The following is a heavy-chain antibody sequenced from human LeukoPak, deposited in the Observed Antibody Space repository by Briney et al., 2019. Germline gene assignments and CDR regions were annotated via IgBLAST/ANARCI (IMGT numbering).Heavy chain of an antibody. Sequence: GASVKVSCKASGYTFTSNGISWVRQAPGQGLEWMGWISAHNGNTNYAQKLQDRVTTTTDTSTSTAYMELRSLRSDDTAVYYCARDPCSGGSCYLQIDDWGQGTLVTVSS. CDR3: ARDPCSGGSCYLQIDD. J-gene: IGHJ4*02. CDR2: ISAHNGNT. CDR1: GYTFTSNG. D-gene: IGHD2-15*01. V-gene: IGHV1-18*01.